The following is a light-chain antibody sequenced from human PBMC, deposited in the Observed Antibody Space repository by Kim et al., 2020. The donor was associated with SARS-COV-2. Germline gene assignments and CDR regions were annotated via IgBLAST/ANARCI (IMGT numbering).Light chain of an antibody. V-gene: IGLV3-1*01. Sequence: SVCPGQTASITWYGDKLGDKYTCWYQQKPGQSTVLVIYRDSRRPAGIPERFSGSNAGNTATLTISGTQAMDEADYYCQTWDSSGVFGGGTQLIVL. CDR2: RDS. J-gene: IGLJ2*01. CDR1: KLGDKY. CDR3: QTWDSSGV.